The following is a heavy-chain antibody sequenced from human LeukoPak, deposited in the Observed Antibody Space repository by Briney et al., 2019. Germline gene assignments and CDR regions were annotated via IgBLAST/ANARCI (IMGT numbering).Heavy chain of an antibody. CDR2: ISSRSTYI. CDR3: ARDQNDSSGYSGGLDY. CDR1: GFTFTSYT. J-gene: IGHJ4*02. D-gene: IGHD3-22*01. V-gene: IGHV3-21*01. Sequence: GGSLRLSCAASGFTFTSYTMNWVRQAPGEGLEWVSSISSRSTYIYYADSVKGRFTISRDNAKNSLYLQMNGLRAEDTAVYYCARDQNDSSGYSGGLDYWGQGTLVTVSS.